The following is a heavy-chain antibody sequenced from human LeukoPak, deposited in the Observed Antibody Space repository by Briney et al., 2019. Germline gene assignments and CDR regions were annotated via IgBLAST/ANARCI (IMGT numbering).Heavy chain of an antibody. J-gene: IGHJ6*03. D-gene: IGHD1-1*01. CDR3: AKAGTTLIYYYMDV. Sequence: PGRSLRPSCVASGFTFDDYAMYWGRRAPGKGLEWVSGISWNSGYIGYADSVKGRFTISRDNAKNSLYLQMNSLRAEDTALYYCAKAGTTLIYYYMDVWGKGTTVTISS. CDR1: GFTFDDYA. V-gene: IGHV3-9*01. CDR2: ISWNSGYI.